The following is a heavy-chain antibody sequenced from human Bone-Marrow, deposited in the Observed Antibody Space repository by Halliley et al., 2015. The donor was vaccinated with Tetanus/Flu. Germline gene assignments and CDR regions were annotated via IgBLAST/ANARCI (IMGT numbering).Heavy chain of an antibody. Sequence: SSISTDGVSAYYADAVKGRFTISRDNSMHTLYLQMNSLRVEDTAVYYCARNFGLHSGSTDAFDAWGQGTLVTVSS. D-gene: IGHD3-10*01. CDR2: ISTDGVSA. V-gene: IGHV3-23*01. J-gene: IGHJ5*02. CDR3: ARNFGLHSGSTDAFDA.